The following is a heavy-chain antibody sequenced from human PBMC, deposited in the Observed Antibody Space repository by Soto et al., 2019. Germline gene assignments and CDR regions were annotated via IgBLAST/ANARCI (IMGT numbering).Heavy chain of an antibody. D-gene: IGHD6-13*01. V-gene: IGHV1-2*04. CDR2: INPNSGGT. CDR3: PRGVAAGGAYTWSAP. Sequence: GASVKVCCEAPGYTYTGYYMHWVRQAPGQGLEWTGWINPNSGGTNYAQKFQGWVTMTRDTSISTAYMELSRLSSDDTPVYYFPRGVAAGGAYTWSAPWGQGPSVLVSP. CDR1: GYTYTGYY. J-gene: IGHJ5*02.